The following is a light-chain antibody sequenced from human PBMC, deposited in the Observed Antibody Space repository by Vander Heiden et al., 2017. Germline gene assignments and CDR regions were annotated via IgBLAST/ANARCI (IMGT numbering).Light chain of an antibody. CDR2: DVT. CDR1: SSDVGNDNY. Sequence: QSALTQPASVSGSPGQSITISCAGTSSDVGNDNYVSWYQQHPGKAPKLVIYDVTNRPSGVSNRFSGAKSGNTASLTISGLQPEDETDYYCSPYTTSSTQVFGTGTKVTVL. J-gene: IGLJ1*01. V-gene: IGLV2-14*03. CDR3: SPYTTSSTQV.